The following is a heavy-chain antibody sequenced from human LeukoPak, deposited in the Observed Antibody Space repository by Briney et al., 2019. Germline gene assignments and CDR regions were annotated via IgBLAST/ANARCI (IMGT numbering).Heavy chain of an antibody. CDR1: GFSFSIFW. CDR3: GREGRNMGAFDI. D-gene: IGHD1/OR15-1a*01. J-gene: IGHJ3*02. V-gene: IGHV3-7*01. Sequence: GGSLRLSCAASGFSFSIFWMTWVRQAPGKGLEWVANIKPDGSAGYYVDSVKGRFTISRDNAKNSLYLQMNTLRDEDTAVYFWGREGRNMGAFDIWGQGTMVTVSS. CDR2: IKPDGSAG.